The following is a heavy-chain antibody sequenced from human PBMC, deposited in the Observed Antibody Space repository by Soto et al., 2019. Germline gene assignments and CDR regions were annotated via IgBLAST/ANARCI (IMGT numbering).Heavy chain of an antibody. Sequence: KRSRKGAGYRKSRYYGRRGRQDPKKGLEWMGIINPSGGSTSYAQKFQGRVTMTRDTSTSTVYMELSSLRSEDTAVYYCAIEYYDFWRGPRGPYGMGICGQGTTGTGSS. V-gene: IGHV1-46*01. CDR1: GYRKSRYY. J-gene: IGHJ6*02. CDR2: INPSGGST. D-gene: IGHD3-3*01. CDR3: AIEYYDFWRGPRGPYGMGI.